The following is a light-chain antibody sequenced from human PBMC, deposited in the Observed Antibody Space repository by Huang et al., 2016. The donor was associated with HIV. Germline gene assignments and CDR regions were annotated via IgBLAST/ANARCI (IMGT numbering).Light chain of an antibody. J-gene: IGKJ2*01. CDR1: QAIDKY. Sequence: DIQMTQFPTSLSASVEDRVTITCRAGQAIDKYLNWYQQKSGRAPRLLIYGASKLQSGVPSRFSGRASGTHCSLTINSLQPDDSAIYYCQQSYRTPRTFGQGTNLEI. V-gene: IGKV1-39*01. CDR2: GAS. CDR3: QQSYRTPRT.